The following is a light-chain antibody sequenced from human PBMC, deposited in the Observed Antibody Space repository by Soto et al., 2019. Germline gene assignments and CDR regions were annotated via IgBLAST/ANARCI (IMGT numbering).Light chain of an antibody. CDR1: QAVPNN. Sequence: DIHLTQSPSFLSASVGDRVTITCRPSQAVPNNMAWYQQKPGKPPKLLIYEESTLHSGVPSRFSGRKSGTQFTLTIDSLQPEDFATYYCQQVKTYTRTFGVVTNVDIX. J-gene: IGKJ3*01. CDR2: EES. CDR3: QQVKTYTRT. V-gene: IGKV1-9*01.